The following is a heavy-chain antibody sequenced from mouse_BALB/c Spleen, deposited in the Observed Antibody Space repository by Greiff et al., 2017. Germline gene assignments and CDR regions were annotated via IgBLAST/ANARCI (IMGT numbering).Heavy chain of an antibody. D-gene: IGHD4-1*01. CDR1: GYSITSDYA. V-gene: IGHV3-2*02. Sequence: EVKLEESGPGLVKPSQSLSLTCTVTGYSITSDYAWNWIRQFPGNKLEWMGYISYSGSTSYNPSLKSRISITRDTSKNQFFLQLNSVTTEDTATYYCARWDWDEGFAYWGQGTLVTVSA. CDR2: ISYSGST. J-gene: IGHJ3*01. CDR3: ARWDWDEGFAY.